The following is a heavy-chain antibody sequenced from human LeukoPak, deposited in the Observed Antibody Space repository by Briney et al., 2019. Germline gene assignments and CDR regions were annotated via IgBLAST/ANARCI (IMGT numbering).Heavy chain of an antibody. D-gene: IGHD2-15*01. CDR3: ARSPSGLDCSGGSCYSIFGY. V-gene: IGHV2-70*11. Sequence: SGPALVKPTQTLTLTCTFSGFSLSTRGMCVNWIRQPPGKALEWLARIDWDDYKYYRTSLKNRLTISQDTYTNQVVLSMTNMDPVDTATYYSARSPSGLDCSGGSCYSIFGYWGQGSRVTVSS. CDR2: IDWDDYK. CDR1: GFSLSTRGMC. J-gene: IGHJ4*02.